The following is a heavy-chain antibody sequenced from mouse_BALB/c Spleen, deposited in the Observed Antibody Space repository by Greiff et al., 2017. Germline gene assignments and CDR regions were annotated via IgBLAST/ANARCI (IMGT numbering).Heavy chain of an antibody. CDR2: IDPANGNT. D-gene: IGHD1-1*01. V-gene: IGHV14-3*02. Sequence: DVQLQESGAELVKPGASVKLSCTASGFNIKDTYMHWVKQRPEQGLEWIGRIDPANGNTKYDPKFQGKATITADTSSNTAYLQLSSLTSEDTAVYYCARYGITTVLDYWGQGTTLTVSS. J-gene: IGHJ2*01. CDR1: GFNIKDTY. CDR3: ARYGITTVLDY.